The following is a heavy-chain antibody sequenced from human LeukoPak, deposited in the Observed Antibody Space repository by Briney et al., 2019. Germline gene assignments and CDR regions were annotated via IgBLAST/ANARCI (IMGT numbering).Heavy chain of an antibody. Sequence: PGGSLRLSCEASGYTFSTYWMSWVRQAPGKGLEWVANIKQGGNEKYYVDSVKGRFTISRDNAKNSLYLQMNSLRAEDTAVYFCARGEAYYYGSDSYYKDYHFDYWGQGTLVTVSS. D-gene: IGHD3-10*01. J-gene: IGHJ4*02. CDR3: ARGEAYYYGSDSYYKDYHFDY. CDR1: GYTFSTYW. V-gene: IGHV3-7*01. CDR2: IKQGGNEK.